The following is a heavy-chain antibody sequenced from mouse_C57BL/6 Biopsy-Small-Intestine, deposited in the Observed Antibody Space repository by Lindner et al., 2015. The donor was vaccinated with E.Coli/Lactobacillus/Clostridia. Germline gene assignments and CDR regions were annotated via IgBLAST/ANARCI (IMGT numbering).Heavy chain of an antibody. V-gene: IGHV1-66*01. CDR1: GYSFTNYY. CDR2: IYPGSGNT. J-gene: IGHJ2*01. CDR3: VRRGLRLGYFDY. D-gene: IGHD3-3*01. Sequence: VQLQESGPELVKPGASVKISCKASGYSFTNYYIHWVKQRPGQGLEWIGWIYPGSGNTKYNEKFKGKATLTADTSSSTAYVQLSSLTSEDSAVYYCVRRGLRLGYFDYWGQGTTLTVSS.